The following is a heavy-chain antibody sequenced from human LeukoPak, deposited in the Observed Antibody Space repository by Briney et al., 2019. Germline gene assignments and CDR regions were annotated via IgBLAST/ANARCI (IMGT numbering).Heavy chain of an antibody. CDR1: GGTLSSYA. D-gene: IGHD3-22*01. J-gene: IGHJ4*02. CDR2: IIPIFGTA. Sequence: ASVKVSCKASGGTLSSYAISWVRQAPGQGLEWMGGIIPIFGTANYAQKFQGRVTITADKSTSTAYMELSSLRSEDTAVYYCARDHYYYDSSGYSSGSDYWGQATLVTVSS. CDR3: ARDHYYYDSSGYSSGSDY. V-gene: IGHV1-69*06.